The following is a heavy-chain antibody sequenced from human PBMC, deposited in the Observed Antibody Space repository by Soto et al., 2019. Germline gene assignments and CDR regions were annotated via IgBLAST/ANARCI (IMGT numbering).Heavy chain of an antibody. Sequence: QVLLVQPGAEVKKPGASVKVSCKASGYSFTGYNMHWVRQAPGQGLEWMGWINPNSGGANYAQKFQDRVTMTRDTSITTAYMELSRLTSDDTAVYYCAREGSSSSEYFQHWGQGTLVTVSS. CDR1: GYSFTGYN. V-gene: IGHV1-2*02. CDR2: INPNSGGA. D-gene: IGHD6-6*01. J-gene: IGHJ1*01. CDR3: AREGSSSSEYFQH.